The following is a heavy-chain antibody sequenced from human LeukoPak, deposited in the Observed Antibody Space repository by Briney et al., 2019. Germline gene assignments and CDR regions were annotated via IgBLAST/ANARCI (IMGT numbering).Heavy chain of an antibody. CDR3: ARGGDYDY. CDR2: ISGSGGST. Sequence: PGGSLRLSCAASGFTFSSYAMSWVRQAPGKGLEWVSAISGSGGSTYYADSVEGRFTISRDNAKNSLYLQMNSLRAEDTAVYYCARGGDYDYWGQGTLVTVSS. V-gene: IGHV3-23*01. J-gene: IGHJ4*02. CDR1: GFTFSSYA. D-gene: IGHD4-17*01.